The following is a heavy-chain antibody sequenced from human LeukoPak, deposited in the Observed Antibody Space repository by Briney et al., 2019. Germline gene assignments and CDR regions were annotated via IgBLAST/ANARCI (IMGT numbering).Heavy chain of an antibody. CDR2: ISSNGGST. D-gene: IGHD6-19*01. CDR1: GFTFSSYA. Sequence: GGSLRLSCAASGFTFSSYAMHWVRQAPGKGLEYVSAISSNGGSTYYANSVGGRFTIYRDNSKNTLYLQMGSLRAEDMAVYYCAREIEAVAGTFTRDYYYYYMDVWGKGTTVTVSS. J-gene: IGHJ6*03. CDR3: AREIEAVAGTFTRDYYYYYMDV. V-gene: IGHV3-64*01.